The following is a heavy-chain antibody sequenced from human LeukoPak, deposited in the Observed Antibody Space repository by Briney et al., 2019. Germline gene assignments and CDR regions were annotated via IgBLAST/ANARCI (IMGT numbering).Heavy chain of an antibody. CDR1: GYTFTSYY. Sequence: ASVTVSFKASGYTFTSYYMHWVRQAPGQGLEWMGLINPSGGSTSYAQKFQGRVTMTRDTSTSTVYMELSSLRSEDTAVYYCARKGILTYYDILTGYWDWFDPWGQGTLVTVSS. J-gene: IGHJ5*02. CDR3: ARKGILTYYDILTGYWDWFDP. CDR2: INPSGGST. V-gene: IGHV1-46*01. D-gene: IGHD3-9*01.